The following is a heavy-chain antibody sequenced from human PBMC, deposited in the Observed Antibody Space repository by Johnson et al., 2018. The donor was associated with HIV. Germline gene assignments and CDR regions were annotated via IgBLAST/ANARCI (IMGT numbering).Heavy chain of an antibody. Sequence: VQLVESGGGLVQPGGSLRLSCAASGFTFSSHWMHWVRQAPGKGLVWVSRINSDGSSTSYADSVKGRFIISRDNAKNSLYLQMSSLRGEDMAVYYCARERWSSYFGAFDIWGQGTRVTVSS. J-gene: IGHJ3*02. CDR3: ARERWSSYFGAFDI. V-gene: IGHV3-74*01. CDR1: GFTFSSHW. CDR2: INSDGSST. D-gene: IGHD3-3*01.